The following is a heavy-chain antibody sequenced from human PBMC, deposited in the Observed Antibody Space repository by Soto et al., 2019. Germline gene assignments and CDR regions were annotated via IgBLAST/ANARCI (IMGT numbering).Heavy chain of an antibody. D-gene: IGHD5-12*01. CDR2: IIPILGIA. J-gene: IGHJ4*02. CDR1: GGTFSSYT. Sequence: GASVKVSCRASGGTFSSYTISWVRQAPGQGLEWMGRIIPILGIANYAQKFQGRVTITADKSTSTAYMELSSLRSEDTAVYYCARDRDGYNYSRDRFDYWGQGALVTVSS. V-gene: IGHV1-69*04. CDR3: ARDRDGYNYSRDRFDY.